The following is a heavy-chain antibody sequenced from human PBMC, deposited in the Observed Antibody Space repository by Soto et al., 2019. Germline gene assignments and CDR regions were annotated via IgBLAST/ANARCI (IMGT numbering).Heavy chain of an antibody. CDR2: IKSKADGGTI. CDR1: NFTFSNAW. V-gene: IGHV3-15*07. J-gene: IGHJ4*02. Sequence: EVQLVESGGGLVEPGGSLRLSCVASNFTFSNAWMTWVRQAPGKGPEWVGHIKSKADGGTIEYLAPVKGRFTISRDDSKNTLSLQMDSLKTEDTGVYYCTTRSRNYPAEYWGRGTLVAVAP. D-gene: IGHD2-2*01. CDR3: TTRSRNYPAEY.